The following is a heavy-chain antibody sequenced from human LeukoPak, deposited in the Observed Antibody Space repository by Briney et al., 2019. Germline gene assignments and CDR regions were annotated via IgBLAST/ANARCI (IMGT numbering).Heavy chain of an antibody. V-gene: IGHV4-61*01. CDR2: IYYSGST. Sequence: SETLSLTCTVSGGSVSSGSYYWRWIRQPPGKGLEWIGYIYYSGSTNYNPSLKSRVTISVDTSKNQFSLKLCSVTAADTAVYYCARDGALAYYDFWSGYSSGSHYYMDVWGKGTTVTVSS. CDR1: GGSVSSGSYY. J-gene: IGHJ6*03. CDR3: ARDGALAYYDFWSGYSSGSHYYMDV. D-gene: IGHD3-3*01.